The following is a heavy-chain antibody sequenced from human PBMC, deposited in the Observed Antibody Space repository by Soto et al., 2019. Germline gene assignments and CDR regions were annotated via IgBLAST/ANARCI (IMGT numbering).Heavy chain of an antibody. J-gene: IGHJ6*02. CDR3: VSEYDYGDLNYYYYGMDV. V-gene: IGHV3-48*02. CDR1: GFTFSSYS. D-gene: IGHD4-17*01. CDR2: ISSSSSTI. Sequence: EVQLVESGGGLVQPGGSLRLSCAASGFTFSSYSMNWVRQAPGKGLEWVSYISSSSSTIYYADSVKGRFTISRDNAKNSLYLQMNSLRDEDTAVYYCVSEYDYGDLNYYYYGMDVWGQGTTVTVSS.